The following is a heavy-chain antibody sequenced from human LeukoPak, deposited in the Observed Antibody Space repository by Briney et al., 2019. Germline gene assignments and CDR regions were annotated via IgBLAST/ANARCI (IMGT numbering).Heavy chain of an antibody. D-gene: IGHD2-21*02. CDR1: GFTFSNYW. Sequence: GGSLRLSCAASGFTFSNYWMHWFRQAPGKGLVWVSRINSDGSSTNQADSVKGRFTISRDNAKKALYLQMNSLRVEDTAVYFCARDTATGLDVWGQGTTVTVSS. CDR3: ARDTATGLDV. V-gene: IGHV3-74*01. J-gene: IGHJ6*02. CDR2: INSDGSST.